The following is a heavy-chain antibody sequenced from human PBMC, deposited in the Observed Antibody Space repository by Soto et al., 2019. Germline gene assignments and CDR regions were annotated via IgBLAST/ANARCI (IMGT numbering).Heavy chain of an antibody. CDR2: ISSSSSYI. D-gene: IGHD3-9*01. CDR3: ARGHSPRNYDILTGRNWYFDL. V-gene: IGHV3-21*01. Sequence: GGSLGLSCAASGFTFSSYSMNWVRQAPGKGLEWVSSISSSSSYIYYADSVKGRFTISRDNAKNSLYLQMNSLRAEDTAVYYCARGHSPRNYDILTGRNWYFDLWGRGTLVTVSS. CDR1: GFTFSSYS. J-gene: IGHJ2*01.